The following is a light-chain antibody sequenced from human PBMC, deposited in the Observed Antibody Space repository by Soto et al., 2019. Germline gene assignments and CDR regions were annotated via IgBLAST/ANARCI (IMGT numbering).Light chain of an antibody. Sequence: QAVVTQPPSVSGAPGQRITISCTGSSSNIGARYDVHWYRQLPGAAPKLLLYGDNNRPSGVPDRFSGSKSGASASLAITGLQADDEADYYCLSYDSSLNRVFGTGTKLTVL. V-gene: IGLV1-40*03. CDR1: SSNIGARYD. CDR2: GDN. J-gene: IGLJ1*01. CDR3: LSYDSSLNRV.